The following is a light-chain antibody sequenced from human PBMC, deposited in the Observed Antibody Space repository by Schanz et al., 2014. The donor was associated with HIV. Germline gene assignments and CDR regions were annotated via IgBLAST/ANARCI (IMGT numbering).Light chain of an antibody. CDR2: ADY. CDR3: ATWDSILNAVV. V-gene: IGLV1-51*01. CDR1: AFNIGQNY. J-gene: IGLJ2*01. Sequence: QSVLTQPPSMSAAPGQRVTISCAGSAFNIGQNYVSWYQQFPGTAPKLLIFADYQRPSEIPDRFSGSKTGTSATLAITGLQTEDEADYYCATWDSILNAVVFGGGTKLTVL.